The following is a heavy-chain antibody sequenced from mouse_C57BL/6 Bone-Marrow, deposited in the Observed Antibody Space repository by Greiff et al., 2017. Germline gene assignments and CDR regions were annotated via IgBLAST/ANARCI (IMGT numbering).Heavy chain of an antibody. CDR2: INPSNGGT. CDR1: GYTFTSYW. CDR3: AREVYYYGSISYFDY. V-gene: IGHV1-53*01. D-gene: IGHD1-1*01. Sequence: QVQLKQPGTELVKPGASVKLSCKASGYTFTSYWMHWVKQRPGQGLEWIGNINPSNGGTNYNEKFKSKATLTVDKSSSTAYMQLSSLTSEDSAVYYCAREVYYYGSISYFDYWGQGTTLTVSS. J-gene: IGHJ2*01.